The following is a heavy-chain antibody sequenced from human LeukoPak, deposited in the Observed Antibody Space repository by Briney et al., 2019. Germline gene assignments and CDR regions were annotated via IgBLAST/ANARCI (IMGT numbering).Heavy chain of an antibody. D-gene: IGHD4-17*01. Sequence: GGSLRLSCAASGFTFSSYSMNWVRQAPGKGLEWVSSISSSSSYIYYADSVKGRFTVSRDNAKNSLFLQMNSLRAEDTAVYYCATAPTEDGDGSSPGYWGQGTLVTVSS. CDR2: ISSSSSYI. CDR1: GFTFSSYS. V-gene: IGHV3-21*01. J-gene: IGHJ4*02. CDR3: ATAPTEDGDGSSPGY.